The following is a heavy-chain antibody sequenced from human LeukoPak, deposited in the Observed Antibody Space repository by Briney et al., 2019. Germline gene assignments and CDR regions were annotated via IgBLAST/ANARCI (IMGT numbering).Heavy chain of an antibody. J-gene: IGHJ6*03. CDR1: GYIFTAYY. Sequence: GASVKVSCKASGYIFTAYYVHWVRQAPGQGLEWMGWIHPKSGDTNFAQRFQGRVTLTSDTTLNTIYVELSGLRSDDTAIYYCARDTWFGNYYLDAWGSGTTVTVSS. CDR2: IHPKSGDT. D-gene: IGHD3-10*01. V-gene: IGHV1-2*02. CDR3: ARDTWFGNYYLDA.